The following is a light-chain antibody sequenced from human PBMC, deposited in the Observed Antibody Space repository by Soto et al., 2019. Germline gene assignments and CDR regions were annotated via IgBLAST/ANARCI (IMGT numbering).Light chain of an antibody. CDR1: QSVSSSY. V-gene: IGKV3-20*01. J-gene: IGKJ1*01. CDR2: GAS. CDR3: QQYGSSGT. Sequence: EVVLSQSPGTLSLSPGERSTLSCGASQSVSSSYLAWYQQKPGQAPRLLIYGASNRATGIPDRLSGSGSGTDFTLTISRLEPEDFPVYYCQQYGSSGTFGQGTKVDIK.